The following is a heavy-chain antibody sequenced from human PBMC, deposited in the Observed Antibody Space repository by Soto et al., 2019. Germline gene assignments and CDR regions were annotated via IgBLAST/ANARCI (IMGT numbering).Heavy chain of an antibody. CDR2: INGDGTTT. CDR1: GFTFSTYR. J-gene: IGHJ4*02. V-gene: IGHV3-74*02. CDR3: ASIPMVRGPSDY. Sequence: EVRLVESGGGLVQPGGSLRLSCAASGFTFSTYRMHWVRQAPGQGLVWVSRINGDGTTTQYADSVKGRFTISRDNAKNTLYLQMNTLRGDDTAMYYCASIPMVRGPSDYWGQGTLVTVSS. D-gene: IGHD3-10*01.